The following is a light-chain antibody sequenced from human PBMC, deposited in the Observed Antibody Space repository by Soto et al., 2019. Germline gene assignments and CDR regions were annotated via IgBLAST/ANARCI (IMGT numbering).Light chain of an antibody. CDR1: QSISTW. CDR3: QQYNNFWT. CDR2: DAS. Sequence: DIQMTPSPSALSASVGDRVTITCRASQSISTWLAWYQQKPGKAPRLLIYDASYLERGVPSRFSGSGPGTEFTLTISDLQPDDLATYYGQQYNNFWTFGPGTKVDIK. V-gene: IGKV1-5*01. J-gene: IGKJ1*01.